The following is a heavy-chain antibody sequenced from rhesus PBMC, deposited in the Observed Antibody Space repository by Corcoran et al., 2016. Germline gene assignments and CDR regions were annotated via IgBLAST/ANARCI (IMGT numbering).Heavy chain of an antibody. Sequence: QVQLQESGPAVVKLSETLSFTCAVSGGAIRSDYWWSWYRCSPGKGLEWIAGTQGIGGTTQYNPSLKSRVTISKDTSHNHFSLKLTSMTAADTAVYYCASAVGGYFDYWGQGVLVTVSS. CDR3: ASAVGGYFDY. CDR1: GGAIRSDYW. CDR2: TQGIGGTT. J-gene: IGHJ4*01. D-gene: IGHD3-28*01. V-gene: IGHV4-93*01.